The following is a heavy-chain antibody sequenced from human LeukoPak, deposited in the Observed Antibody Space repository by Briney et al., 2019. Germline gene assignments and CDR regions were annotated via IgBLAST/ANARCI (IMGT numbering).Heavy chain of an antibody. CDR1: EGTFSNYA. Sequence: SVKVSCKASEGTFSNYAISWVRQAPGQGLEWMGGIIPVFGTTNYAQKFQGRVTITAAESTSTACMELSSLRSEDTAVYYCASLKNFDYFDYWGQGTLVTVSS. V-gene: IGHV1-69*01. J-gene: IGHJ4*02. CDR2: IIPVFGTT. CDR3: ASLKNFDYFDY.